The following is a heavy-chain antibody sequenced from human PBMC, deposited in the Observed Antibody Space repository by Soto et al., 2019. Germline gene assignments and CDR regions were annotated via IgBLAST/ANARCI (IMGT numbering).Heavy chain of an antibody. CDR1: GGTFSIYT. V-gene: IGHV1-69*04. Sequence: SVKVSCKASGGTFSIYTISWVRQAPGQGLEWMGRIIPILGIANYAQKFQGRVTITADKSTSTAYMELSSLRSEDTAVYYCARENSNSVVDYWGQGTLVTVSS. CDR3: ARENSNSVVDY. D-gene: IGHD4-4*01. J-gene: IGHJ4*02. CDR2: IIPILGIA.